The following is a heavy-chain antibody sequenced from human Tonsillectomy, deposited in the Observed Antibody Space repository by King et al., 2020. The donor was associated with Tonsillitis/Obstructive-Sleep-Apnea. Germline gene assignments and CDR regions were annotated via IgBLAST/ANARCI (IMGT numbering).Heavy chain of an antibody. CDR3: AKCLSTVTTIDY. Sequence: EVQLVESGGGLVQPGGSLRLSCAASGFTFSSYAMSWVRQAPGKGLEWVSSLSGSGGKTYYADSVKGRFTISRDNSKNTLYLQMNSLRAEDTAVYYCAKCLSTVTTIDYWGQGTLVTVSS. J-gene: IGHJ4*02. CDR2: LSGSGGKT. CDR1: GFTFSSYA. V-gene: IGHV3-23*04. D-gene: IGHD4-17*01.